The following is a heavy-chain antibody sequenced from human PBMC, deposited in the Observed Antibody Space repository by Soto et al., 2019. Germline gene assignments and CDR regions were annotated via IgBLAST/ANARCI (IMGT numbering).Heavy chain of an antibody. J-gene: IGHJ6*02. CDR2: IGSGGDT. D-gene: IGHD3-9*01. CDR3: TRKTPPTGMEV. CDR1: GFTLSSYD. Sequence: EVQLVESGGGLVQPGGSLRLSCAASGFTLSSYDIHWVRQATGEGLAWVSGIGSGGDTHYADSVKGRFIISREDGKNSLYLQMNKLGVGDTAVYYCTRKTPPTGMEVWGQGATVTVSS. V-gene: IGHV3-13*01.